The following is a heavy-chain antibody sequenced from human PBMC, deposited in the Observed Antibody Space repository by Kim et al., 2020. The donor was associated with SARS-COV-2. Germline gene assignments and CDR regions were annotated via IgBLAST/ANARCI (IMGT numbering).Heavy chain of an antibody. Sequence: GGSLRLSCAASEFTFSNYRMHWVRQMPGQGLEWVSRIKSDGSSKDYADSVKGRFRITRDNAWNKMYLEMNGLRVEDTAVYYCARELKIDPSSPRQYDALDMWGQGTMVTVSS. CDR1: EFTFSNYR. CDR2: IKSDGSSK. D-gene: IGHD4-4*01. V-gene: IGHV3-74*01. CDR3: ARELKIDPSSPRQYDALDM. J-gene: IGHJ3*02.